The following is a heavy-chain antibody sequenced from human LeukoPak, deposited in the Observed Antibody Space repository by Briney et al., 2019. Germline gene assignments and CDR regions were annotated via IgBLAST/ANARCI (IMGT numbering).Heavy chain of an antibody. CDR3: TRDGSWYAY. V-gene: IGHV3-49*04. CDR2: IRSKAYGGTT. J-gene: IGHJ4*02. CDR1: GFTFGDYA. Sequence: GRSLRLSCTASGFTFGDYAMSWVRQAPGKGLEWVGFIRSKAYGGTTEYAASVKGRFTISRDDSKSIAYLQMNSLKTEDTAVYYCTRDGSWYAYWGQGTLVAVSS. D-gene: IGHD6-13*01.